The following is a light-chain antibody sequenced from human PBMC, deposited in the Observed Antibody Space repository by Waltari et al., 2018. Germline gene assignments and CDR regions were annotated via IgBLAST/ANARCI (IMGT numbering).Light chain of an antibody. CDR1: RSNIGHSF. J-gene: IGLJ2*01. V-gene: IGLV1-51*01. Sequence: QSVLTQPPSVSAAPGHKVTIPRPGSRSNIGHSFLSWYHQLPGAAPKLLIYDNNKRPSGIPDRFSASKSGTSATLGITGLQIGDEADYYCATWDNSLTAVVFGGGTKLTVL. CDR2: DNN. CDR3: ATWDNSLTAVV.